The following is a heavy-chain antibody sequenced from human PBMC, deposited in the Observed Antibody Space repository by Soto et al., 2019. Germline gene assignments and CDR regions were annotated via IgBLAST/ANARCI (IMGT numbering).Heavy chain of an antibody. CDR3: ARDRNYDYIWGSYRSEAFDI. D-gene: IGHD3-16*02. V-gene: IGHV3-48*01. CDR2: ISSGSTI. J-gene: IGHJ3*02. Sequence: GGSLRLSCAASGFTFSSYSMNWVRQAPGKGLEWVSYISSGSTIYYADSVKGRFTISRDNAKNSLYLQMNSLRAEDTAVYYCARDRNYDYIWGSYRSEAFDIWGQGTMVTVSS. CDR1: GFTFSSYS.